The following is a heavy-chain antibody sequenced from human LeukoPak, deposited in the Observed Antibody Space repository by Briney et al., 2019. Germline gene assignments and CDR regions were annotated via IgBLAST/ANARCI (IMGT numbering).Heavy chain of an antibody. Sequence: GRSLRLSCAASGFAFNTYAMNWVRQAPGKGLEWVTVISNDGSKKYYADSVKGRFTISRDNSKNTLYLQMNSLRAEDTAIYYCATARGPAWFGGVLDYWGQGILVTVSS. J-gene: IGHJ4*02. CDR2: ISNDGSKK. CDR3: ATARGPAWFGGVLDY. V-gene: IGHV3-30*04. CDR1: GFAFNTYA. D-gene: IGHD3-16*01.